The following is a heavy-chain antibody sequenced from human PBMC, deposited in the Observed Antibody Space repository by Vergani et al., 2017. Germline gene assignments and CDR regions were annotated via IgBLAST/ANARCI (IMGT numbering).Heavy chain of an antibody. D-gene: IGHD3-10*01. J-gene: IGHJ4*02. CDR3: ARRTTMVRGVLEIARYYFDY. Sequence: QVQLQESGPGLVRPSETLSLTCTVSGGSLSGYYWNWIRQTPGEGLEWIGYVEDSGYFNYNPSLKTRVSMSSDTSNNQFSLMLSSVTAADTAVYYCARRTTMVRGVLEIARYYFDYWGQGTLVTVSS. V-gene: IGHV4-59*08. CDR2: VEDSGYF. CDR1: GGSLSGYY.